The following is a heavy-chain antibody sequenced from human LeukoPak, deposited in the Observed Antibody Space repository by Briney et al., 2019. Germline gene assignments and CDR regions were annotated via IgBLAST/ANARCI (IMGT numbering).Heavy chain of an antibody. CDR1: GFTFNNYE. Sequence: GGSLRLSCAASGFTFNNYEMNWVRQAPGKGLEWVSYISSSGSTIYYADSVKGRFTISRDNAKNSLYLQMNSLRAEDTAVYYCARDTRYCTNGVCYDLFDYWGQGTLVTVSS. J-gene: IGHJ4*02. CDR3: ARDTRYCTNGVCYDLFDY. V-gene: IGHV3-48*03. CDR2: ISSSGSTI. D-gene: IGHD2-8*01.